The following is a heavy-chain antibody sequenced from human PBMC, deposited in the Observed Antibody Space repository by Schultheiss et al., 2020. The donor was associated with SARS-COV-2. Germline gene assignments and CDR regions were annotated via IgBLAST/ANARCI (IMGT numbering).Heavy chain of an antibody. V-gene: IGHV3-9*01. Sequence: GGSLRLSCAASGFTFDDYAMHWVRQAPGKGLEWVSGISWNSGSIGYADSVKGRFTISRDNAKNSLYLQMNSLRAEDTAVYYCARVGTGDAFDIWGQGTMVTVSS. J-gene: IGHJ3*02. CDR1: GFTFDDYA. CDR3: ARVGTGDAFDI. D-gene: IGHD1-7*01. CDR2: ISWNSGSI.